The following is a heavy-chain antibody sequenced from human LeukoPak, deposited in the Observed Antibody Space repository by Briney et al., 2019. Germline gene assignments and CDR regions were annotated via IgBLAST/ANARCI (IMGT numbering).Heavy chain of an antibody. J-gene: IGHJ4*02. Sequence: GGSLRLSCAASGFTVSSNYMSWVRQAPGKGLEWVSVIYSGGSTYYADSVKGRFTISRDNSKNTLYLQMNSLRAEDTAVYYCARRLTSSGSYSFDYWGQGTLVTVSS. V-gene: IGHV3-53*01. CDR1: GFTVSSNY. D-gene: IGHD1-26*01. CDR3: ARRLTSSGSYSFDY. CDR2: IYSGGST.